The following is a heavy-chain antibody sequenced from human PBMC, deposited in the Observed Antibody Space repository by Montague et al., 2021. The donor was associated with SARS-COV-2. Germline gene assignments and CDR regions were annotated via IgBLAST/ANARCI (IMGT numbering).Heavy chain of an antibody. CDR2: ISSNSSYI. CDR1: GFTFSSYS. V-gene: IGHV3-21*01. CDR3: ASYQSYYYYYGMDV. Sequence: SLRLSCAASGFTFSSYSMNWVRQAPGKGLEWVSSISSNSSYIYYADSVKGRFTISRDNAKNSLYLQMNSLRAEDTAVYYCASYQSYYYYYGMDVWGQGTTVTVSS. J-gene: IGHJ6*02. D-gene: IGHD2-2*01.